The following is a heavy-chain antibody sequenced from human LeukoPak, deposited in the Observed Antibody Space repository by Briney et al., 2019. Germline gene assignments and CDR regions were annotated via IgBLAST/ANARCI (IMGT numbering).Heavy chain of an antibody. CDR2: INHSGST. CDR1: GVSFSGHY. J-gene: IGHJ6*03. CDR3: ARGYYYYYMDV. V-gene: IGHV4-34*01. Sequence: SETLSLTCAVYGVSFSGHYWSWIRQPPGKGLEWIGEINHSGSTNYNPSLKSRVTISVDTSKNQFSLKLSSVTAADTAVYYCARGYYYYYMDVWGKGTTVTVSS.